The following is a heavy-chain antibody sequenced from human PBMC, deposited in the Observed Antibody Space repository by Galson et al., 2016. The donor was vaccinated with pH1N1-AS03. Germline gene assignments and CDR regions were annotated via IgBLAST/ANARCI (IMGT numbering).Heavy chain of an antibody. CDR2: IHYSGRT. V-gene: IGHV4-38-2*01. Sequence: TLSLTCAVSGYYISNGYYWGWIRQPPGKGLEWIGSIHYSGRTSYSPSLKSQVTMSVDTSKNQFSLNPSSVTAEDTAVYYCARLFGQTRAPARDVRGYWGQGTLVTVSS. CDR3: ARLFGQTRAPARDVRGY. D-gene: IGHD3-10*02. J-gene: IGHJ4*02. CDR1: GYYISNGYY.